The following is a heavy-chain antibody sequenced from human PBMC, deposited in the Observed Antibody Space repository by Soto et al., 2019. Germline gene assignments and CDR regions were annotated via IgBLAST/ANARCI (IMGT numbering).Heavy chain of an antibody. D-gene: IGHD1-26*01. CDR1: GYTFTIYY. Sequence: GASVKVSCKASGYTFTIYYMHWVRQAPGQGLEWMGIINPSGGSTSYAQKFQGRVTMTRDTSTSTVYMELSSLRSEDTAVYYCARDSRSGSYSDAFDIWGQGTMVTVSS. CDR2: INPSGGST. CDR3: ARDSRSGSYSDAFDI. V-gene: IGHV1-46*01. J-gene: IGHJ3*02.